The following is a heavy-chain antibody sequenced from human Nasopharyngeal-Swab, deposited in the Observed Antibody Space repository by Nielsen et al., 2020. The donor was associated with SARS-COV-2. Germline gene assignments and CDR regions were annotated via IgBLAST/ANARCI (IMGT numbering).Heavy chain of an antibody. Sequence: ASVKVSCKASGYTFITFGITWVRQAPGQGLEWMEWISAYNGNTNYAQKFQDRVTMTTDTSTTTAYMELRGLKTDDTAVYYCARDNESGDYYAYDIWGQRTTVTVSS. D-gene: IGHD4-17*01. CDR3: ARDNESGDYYAYDI. J-gene: IGHJ3*02. CDR2: ISAYNGNT. CDR1: GYTFITFG. V-gene: IGHV1-18*01.